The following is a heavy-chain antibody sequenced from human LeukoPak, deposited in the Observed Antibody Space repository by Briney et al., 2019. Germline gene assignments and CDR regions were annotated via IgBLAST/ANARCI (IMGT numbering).Heavy chain of an antibody. D-gene: IGHD6-13*01. CDR2: IHNSGNT. Sequence: PSETLSLTCTVSGGSISSYYWSWIRQPPGKGLEWIGYIHNSGNTNYNPSLKSRVTISVDTSKNQFSPKLSSVTAADTAVYYCARGAAAGTNLFDYWGQGTLVTVSS. CDR1: GGSISSYY. V-gene: IGHV4-59*01. J-gene: IGHJ4*02. CDR3: ARGAAAGTNLFDY.